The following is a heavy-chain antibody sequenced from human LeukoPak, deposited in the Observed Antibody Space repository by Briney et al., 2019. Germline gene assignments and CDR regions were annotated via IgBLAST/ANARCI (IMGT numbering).Heavy chain of an antibody. CDR2: INSEGCST. CDR1: GFTLSRYG. V-gene: IGHV3-74*01. J-gene: IGHJ4*02. CDR3: ARDYYSRFDY. D-gene: IGHD3-22*01. Sequence: GGSLRLSCAASGFTLSRYGMNWVRQAPGKGLVWVSRINSEGCSTTYADSVKGRFTISRDNAKNTLILQMNSLRAEDTAVYYCARDYYSRFDYWGQGTLVTVSS.